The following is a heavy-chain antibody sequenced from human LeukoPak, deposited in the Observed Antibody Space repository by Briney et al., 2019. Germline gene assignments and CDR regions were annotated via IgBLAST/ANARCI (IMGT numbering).Heavy chain of an antibody. D-gene: IGHD3-22*01. Sequence: PGGSLRLSCAASGFTFSLYEMNWVRQAPVKGLEWVSYISGGGETRYYADSVKGRFTISRDNGKNSLYLQMNSLRAEDTAVYYCARLYGSSGYYRLDYWGQGTLVTVSS. J-gene: IGHJ4*02. CDR2: ISGGGETR. CDR1: GFTFSLYE. CDR3: ARLYGSSGYYRLDY. V-gene: IGHV3-48*03.